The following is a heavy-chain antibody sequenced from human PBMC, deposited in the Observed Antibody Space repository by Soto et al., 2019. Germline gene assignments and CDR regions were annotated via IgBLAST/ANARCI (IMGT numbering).Heavy chain of an antibody. D-gene: IGHD6-13*01. CDR3: ASGEYRAAAGIYYYYGMDV. V-gene: IGHV3-7*01. CDR1: GFTFSSYW. CDR2: IKQDGSEK. Sequence: VSLRLSCAASGFTFSSYWMSWVRQAPGKVLEWVANIKQDGSEKYYVDSVKGRFTISRDNAKNSLYLQMNSLRAEDTAVYYCASGEYRAAAGIYYYYGMDVWGQGTTVTVSS. J-gene: IGHJ6*02.